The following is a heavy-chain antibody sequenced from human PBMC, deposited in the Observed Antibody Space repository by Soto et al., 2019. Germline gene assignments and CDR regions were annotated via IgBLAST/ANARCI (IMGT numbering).Heavy chain of an antibody. CDR3: ARVAYSSSWYPGY. J-gene: IGHJ4*02. D-gene: IGHD6-13*01. CDR1: GFTFSSYG. Sequence: QVQLVESGGGVVQPGRSLRLSCAASGFTFSSYGMHWVRQAPGKGLEWVAVIWYDGSNKYYADSVKGRFTISRDNSKNTLYLQMNSLRAEDTAVYSCARVAYSSSWYPGYWGQGTLVTVSS. V-gene: IGHV3-33*01. CDR2: IWYDGSNK.